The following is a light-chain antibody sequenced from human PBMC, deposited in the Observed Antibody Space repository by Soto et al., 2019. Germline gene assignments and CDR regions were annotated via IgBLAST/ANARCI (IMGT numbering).Light chain of an antibody. J-gene: IGKJ4*01. CDR3: RQYVSYPVT. CDR1: QSISNS. V-gene: IGKV1-5*03. CDR2: KAS. Sequence: DIQMTQSPSTLSASVGDRVTITCRASQSISNSLAWYQQKPGKAPKLLIYKASSLESGVPSRFSGSGSGTEFTLTISSLQPDDFAAYYCRQYVSYPVTFDGGTKVEMK.